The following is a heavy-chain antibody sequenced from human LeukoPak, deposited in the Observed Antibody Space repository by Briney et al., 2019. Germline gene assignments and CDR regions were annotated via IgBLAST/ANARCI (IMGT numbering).Heavy chain of an antibody. V-gene: IGHV3-48*01. Sequence: GGSLRLSCAASGFTFSLYSLNWVRQAPGKGLEWVSYIGHTGSVTSYADSVRGRFTVSKDNFKNTLYLHMNGLRPEDSGVYYCSREASEAFDIWGQGSMVTVS. J-gene: IGHJ3*02. CDR1: GFTFSLYS. CDR3: SREASEAFDI. CDR2: IGHTGSVT.